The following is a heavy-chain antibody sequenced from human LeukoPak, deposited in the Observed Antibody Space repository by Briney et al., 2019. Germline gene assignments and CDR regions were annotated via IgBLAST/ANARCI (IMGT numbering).Heavy chain of an antibody. J-gene: IGHJ4*02. CDR2: IWYDGSNK. CDR3: ARDRCWGCYHFDY. D-gene: IGHD7-27*01. V-gene: IGHV3-33*01. Sequence: PGGSLRLSCAASGFTFSSYGMHWVRQAPGKGLEWVAVIWYDGSNKYYADSVKGRFTVSRDNSKNTLYLQMNSLRADDTAVYYCARDRCWGCYHFDYWGQGTLVTVSS. CDR1: GFTFSSYG.